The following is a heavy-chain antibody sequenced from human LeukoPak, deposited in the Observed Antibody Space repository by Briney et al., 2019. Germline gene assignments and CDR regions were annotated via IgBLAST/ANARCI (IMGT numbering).Heavy chain of an antibody. CDR1: GGSISSGGYY. CDR3: ARFPRYSSSSERYFGL. D-gene: IGHD6-6*01. J-gene: IGHJ2*01. V-gene: IGHV4-31*03. CDR2: IYYSGST. Sequence: SETLSLTCTVSGGSISSGGYYWSWIRQHPGKGLEWIGYIYYSGSTYYNPSLKSRVTISVDTSKNQFSLKLSSVTAADTAVYYCARFPRYSSSSERYFGLWGRGTLVTVSS.